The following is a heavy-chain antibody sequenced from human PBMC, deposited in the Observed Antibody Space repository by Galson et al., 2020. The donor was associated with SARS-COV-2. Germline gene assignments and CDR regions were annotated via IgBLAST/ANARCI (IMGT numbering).Heavy chain of an antibody. V-gene: IGHV4-31*03. CDR2: IYYNGDT. J-gene: IGHJ4*02. CDR3: ARGTPNYDDTSGYRN. CDR1: GASISSGGYY. Sequence: SETLSLTCTVSGASISSGGYYWSWIRQHPGKGLEWIGYIYYNGDTYYNPSLKSRVIISVDTSKNQFSLKVSSVTAADTAVYYCARGTPNYDDTSGYRNWGQGTLVTVSS. D-gene: IGHD3-22*01.